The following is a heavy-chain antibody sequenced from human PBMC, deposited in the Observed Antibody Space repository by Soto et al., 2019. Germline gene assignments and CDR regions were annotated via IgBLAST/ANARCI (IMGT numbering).Heavy chain of an antibody. J-gene: IGHJ5*02. V-gene: IGHV3-7*05. CDR1: GFTFSDYW. CDR2: IKYDGSEE. D-gene: IGHD5-12*01. CDR3: ARFASGKSAST. Sequence: EVQVVESGGGLVQPGGSLRLSCAGSGFTFSDYWMGWARQAPGKGLEWVANIKYDGSEEYYVDSVRGRFTISRDNAMNSLHLQMNSLRADDTAVYYCARFASGKSASTWGQGTLVTVSS.